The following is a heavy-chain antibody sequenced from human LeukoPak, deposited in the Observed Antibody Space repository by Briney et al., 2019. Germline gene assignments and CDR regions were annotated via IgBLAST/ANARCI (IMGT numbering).Heavy chain of an antibody. D-gene: IGHD3-10*01. V-gene: IGHV1-18*04. Sequence: GASVKVSCKASGYTFTSYGISWVRQAPGQGLELMGWISAYNGNTNYAQKLQGRVTMTTDTSTSTAYMELRSLRSDDTAVYYCARDTVYGSGSYFTFDYWGQGTLVTVSS. J-gene: IGHJ4*02. CDR1: GYTFTSYG. CDR3: ARDTVYGSGSYFTFDY. CDR2: ISAYNGNT.